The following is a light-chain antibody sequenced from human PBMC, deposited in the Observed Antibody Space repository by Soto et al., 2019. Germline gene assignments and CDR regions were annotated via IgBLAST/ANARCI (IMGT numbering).Light chain of an antibody. CDR3: QQRSNWPPFT. CDR1: QSVSSSY. V-gene: IGKV3D-20*02. J-gene: IGKJ5*01. CDR2: GAS. Sequence: EIVLTQSPGTLSLSPGERAPLSCRASQSVSSSYLAWYQQKPGQAPRLLIYGASSRATDIPARFSGSGSGTDFTLTISSLEPEDFAVYYCQQRSNWPPFTFGQGTRLEIK.